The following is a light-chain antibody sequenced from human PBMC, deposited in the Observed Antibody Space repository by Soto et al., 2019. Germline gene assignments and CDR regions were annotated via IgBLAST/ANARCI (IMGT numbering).Light chain of an antibody. CDR1: QSLLYSSNNKNY. CDR3: QEFFDPPST. CDR2: WAS. V-gene: IGKV4-1*01. Sequence: DIVMTQSPDSLAVSLGERATINCKSSQSLLYSSNNKNYLAWYQQKPGQPPKLLIYWASTRESGVPDRFSGSGSGKIFTLTISSLQAKDVAFYYCQEFFDPPSTFAPGTKVNIQ. J-gene: IGKJ3*01.